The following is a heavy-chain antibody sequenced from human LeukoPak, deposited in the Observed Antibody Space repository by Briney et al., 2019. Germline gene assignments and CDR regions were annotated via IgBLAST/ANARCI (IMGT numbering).Heavy chain of an antibody. CDR2: ITSKPYGEAT. CDR3: VRHDGMILPV. V-gene: IGHV3-49*04. D-gene: IGHD3/OR15-3a*01. J-gene: IGHJ4*02. CDR1: GFSFRDHS. Sequence: GGSLRLSCTGSGFSFRDHSMSGVRQPPGKGLEWVGFITSKPYGEATHYAASVSGRFTFSRDGSKSVAYLQMNSLKTEDTAVYYCVRHDGMILPVWGQGTLVTVSS.